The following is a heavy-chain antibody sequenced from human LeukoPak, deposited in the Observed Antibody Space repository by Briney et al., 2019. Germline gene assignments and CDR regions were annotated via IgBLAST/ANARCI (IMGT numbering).Heavy chain of an antibody. CDR1: GGTFSSYA. CDR3: ARDCSSTSCSDY. V-gene: IGHV1-8*02. J-gene: IGHJ4*02. CDR2: MNPNSGNT. D-gene: IGHD2-2*01. Sequence: GASVKVSCKASGGTFSSYAISWVRQATGQGLEWMGWMNPNSGNTGYAQKFQGRVIMTRDTSISTAYMELSRLRSDDTAVYYCARDCSSTSCSDYWGQGTLVTVSS.